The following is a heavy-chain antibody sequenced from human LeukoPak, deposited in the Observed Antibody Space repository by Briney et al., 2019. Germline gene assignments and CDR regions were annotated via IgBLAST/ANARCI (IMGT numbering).Heavy chain of an antibody. D-gene: IGHD5-18*01. CDR2: IYTSGST. CDR1: GGSISSGSYY. CDR3: ARGDTAMAPARLDY. J-gene: IGHJ4*02. V-gene: IGHV4-61*02. Sequence: SQTLSLTCTVSGGSISSGSYYWRWIRQPAGKGLEWIGRIYTSGSTNYNPSLKSRVTISVGTSKNQFSLKLSSVTAADTAVYYCARGDTAMAPARLDYWGQGTLVTVSS.